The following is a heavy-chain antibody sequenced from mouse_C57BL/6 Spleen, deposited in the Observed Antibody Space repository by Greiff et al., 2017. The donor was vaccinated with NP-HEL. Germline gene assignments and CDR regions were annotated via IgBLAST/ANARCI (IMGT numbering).Heavy chain of an antibody. Sequence: VQLQQSGAELVRPGASVTLSCKASGYTFTDYEMHWVKQTPVHGLEWIGAIDPETGGTAYNQKFKGKAILTADTSSSTAYMELRSLTSEDSAVYYCTRGNYGSSRDYFDYWGQGTTLTVSS. J-gene: IGHJ2*01. D-gene: IGHD1-1*01. CDR3: TRGNYGSSRDYFDY. V-gene: IGHV1-15*01. CDR1: GYTFTDYE. CDR2: IDPETGGT.